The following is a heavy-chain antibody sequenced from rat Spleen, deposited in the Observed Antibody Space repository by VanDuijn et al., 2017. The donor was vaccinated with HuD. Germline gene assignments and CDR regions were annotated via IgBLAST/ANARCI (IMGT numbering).Heavy chain of an antibody. D-gene: IGHD1-4*01. J-gene: IGHJ2*01. CDR2: ISTGGDYT. V-gene: IGHV5-25*01. CDR1: GFTFSDYY. Sequence: EVQLVESGGGLVQPGRSLKLSCAASGFTFSDYYMAWVRQAPKKGLEWVASISTGGDYTYYRDSVKGRFSISRDNAKSTLYLQMDSLRSADTATYYCARGTTPWGQGVMVTVSS. CDR3: ARGTTP.